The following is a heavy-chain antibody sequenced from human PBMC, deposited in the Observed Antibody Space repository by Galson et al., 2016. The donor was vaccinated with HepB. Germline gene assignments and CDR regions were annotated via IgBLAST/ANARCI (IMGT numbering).Heavy chain of an antibody. D-gene: IGHD1-7*01. CDR2: INWQGGYT. J-gene: IGHJ6*02. CDR3: AMSSGTSYWHGMDV. V-gene: IGHV3-20*01. Sequence: SLRLSCAASGFTFDDYGMNWVRQAPGRGLEWVSGINWQGGYTGYADSVKGRFTISRDNAKNSLHLQMNRLRAEDTALYPCAMSSGTSYWHGMDVWGQGTTVTGSS. CDR1: GFTFDDYG.